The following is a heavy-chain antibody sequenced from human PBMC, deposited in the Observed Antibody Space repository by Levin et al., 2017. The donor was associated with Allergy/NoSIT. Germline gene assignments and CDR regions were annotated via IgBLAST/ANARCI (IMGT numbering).Heavy chain of an antibody. V-gene: IGHV4-31*03. CDR2: IYYSGST. J-gene: IGHJ4*02. Sequence: SETLSLTCTVSGGSISGGGYHWTWIRQHPENGLEWIGYIYYSGSTFYNPSLKSRLMISVDTSKNQFSLNVSSVTAADTAVYYCAREDGSTFDFWGQGALVTVAS. CDR1: GGSISGGGYH. CDR3: AREDGSTFDF. D-gene: IGHD2-2*03.